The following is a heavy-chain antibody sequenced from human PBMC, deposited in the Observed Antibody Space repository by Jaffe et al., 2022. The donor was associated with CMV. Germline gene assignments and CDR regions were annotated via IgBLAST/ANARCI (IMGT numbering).Heavy chain of an antibody. D-gene: IGHD3-10*01. CDR1: GGSLSSSHW. Sequence: QVQLQESGPGLVRPSGTLSLTCVVSGGSLSSSHWWTWVRRPPGKGLEWIGEIYHSGGTNYNPSLKSRVTMSVDQSKNQFSLSLSSVTAADTAIYYCARGYLGTYYYGSGSYPPYYYYYIMDVWGKGTTVTVSS. CDR3: ARGYLGTYYYGSGSYPPYYYYYIMDV. V-gene: IGHV4-4*02. CDR2: IYHSGGT. J-gene: IGHJ6*03.